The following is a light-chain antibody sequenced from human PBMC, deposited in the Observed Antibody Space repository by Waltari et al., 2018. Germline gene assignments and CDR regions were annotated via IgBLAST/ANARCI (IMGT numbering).Light chain of an antibody. Sequence: EIVLTQSPCTLSLSPGERATLSCRASQSVSSSYLACYQQKPGQAPRLLIYGASSRATGIPDRFSGSGSGTDFTLTISRLEPEDFAVYYCQQYGSSSWTFGQGTKVEIK. CDR2: GAS. CDR3: QQYGSSSWT. V-gene: IGKV3-20*01. CDR1: QSVSSSY. J-gene: IGKJ1*01.